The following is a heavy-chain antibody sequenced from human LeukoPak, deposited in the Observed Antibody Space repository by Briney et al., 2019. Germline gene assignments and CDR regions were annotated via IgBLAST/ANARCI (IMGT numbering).Heavy chain of an antibody. CDR1: GFTFSSYS. D-gene: IGHD2-15*01. CDR3: ARDLLHRYCSGGSCSNWFAP. Sequence: GGSLRLSCAASGFTFSSYSRNWVRQAPGKGLEWVSSISSSSSYIYYADSVKGRFTISRDNAKKSLYLQMNSLRAEDTAVYFCARDLLHRYCSGGSCSNWFAPWGQGSLVTVSS. J-gene: IGHJ5*02. V-gene: IGHV3-21*03. CDR2: ISSSSSYI.